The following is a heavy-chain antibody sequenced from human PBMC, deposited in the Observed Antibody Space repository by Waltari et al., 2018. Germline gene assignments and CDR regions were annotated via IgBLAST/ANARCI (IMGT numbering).Heavy chain of an antibody. CDR1: GFTFSSYE. Sequence: DVQLVESGGGLVQPGGSLTLSCVVSGFTFSSYEMNWVRQAPGKGLEWISFISSTGNTLNYADSVKGRFTVSRDNAKNSLFLHRKDLRAEDTAVYYCARDSYTTGWGDQWGQGTLVSV. CDR2: ISSTGNTL. CDR3: ARDSYTTGWGDQ. D-gene: IGHD6-19*01. J-gene: IGHJ4*02. V-gene: IGHV3-48*03.